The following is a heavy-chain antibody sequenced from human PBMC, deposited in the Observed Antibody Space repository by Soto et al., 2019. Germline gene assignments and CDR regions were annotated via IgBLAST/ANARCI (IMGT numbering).Heavy chain of an antibody. V-gene: IGHV3-30*03. J-gene: IGHJ4*02. CDR3: XXXXXXXXX. CDR1: GFPFSSYG. CDR2: ISYDGSNK. Sequence: QVQLVESGGGVVQPGRSLRLSCAASGFPFSSYGMHWVREAPGKGLEWVAVISYDGSNKYYADSVKGRFTISRDNSAXXXXXXXXXXXXXXXXXXXXXXXXXXXXXXGQGTLVTVSP.